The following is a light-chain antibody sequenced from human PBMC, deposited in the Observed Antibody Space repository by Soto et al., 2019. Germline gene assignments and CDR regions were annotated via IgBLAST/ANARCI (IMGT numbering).Light chain of an antibody. V-gene: IGKV1-39*01. CDR2: RTS. CDR3: QKSYGVPWT. Sequence: DIQLTQSPSCLSASVGDRVTITCRASQTISSRLNWYQHKPGKAPKLLIYRTSTLIAGVPSRFSATGSGTDFTLTISSLQPEDFATYFCQKSYGVPWTFGQGTKVEIK. CDR1: QTISSR. J-gene: IGKJ1*01.